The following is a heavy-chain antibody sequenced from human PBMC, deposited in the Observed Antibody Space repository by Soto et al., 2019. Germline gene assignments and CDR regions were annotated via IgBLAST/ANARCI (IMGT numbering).Heavy chain of an antibody. J-gene: IGHJ5*02. CDR2: IYYSGGT. D-gene: IGHD6-13*01. Sequence: QVQLQESGPGLVKPSETLSLTCTVSGGSISSYYWSWIRQPPGKGLEWIGYIYYSGGTNYNPSLKSRVTISVDTSKNQFSLKLSSVTAADTAVYYCARDIHTRSSSWHFDPWGQGTLVTVSS. V-gene: IGHV4-59*01. CDR3: ARDIHTRSSSWHFDP. CDR1: GGSISSYY.